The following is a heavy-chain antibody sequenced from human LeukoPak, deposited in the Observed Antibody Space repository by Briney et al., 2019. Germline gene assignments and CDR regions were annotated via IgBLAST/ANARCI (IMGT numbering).Heavy chain of an antibody. Sequence: PGGSLRLSCAASGFSFSSQGMQWVRQAPGKGLEWVAVISYDGSNKYYADSVKGRFTISRDNSKNTLYLQMNSLRAEDTAVYYCARGAHVDTAMITGYFDYWGQGTLVTVSS. CDR3: ARGAHVDTAMITGYFDY. V-gene: IGHV3-30*03. CDR1: GFSFSSQG. CDR2: ISYDGSNK. D-gene: IGHD5-18*01. J-gene: IGHJ4*02.